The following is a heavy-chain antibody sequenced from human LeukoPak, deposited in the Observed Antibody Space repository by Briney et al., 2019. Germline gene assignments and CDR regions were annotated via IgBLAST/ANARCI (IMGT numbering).Heavy chain of an antibody. J-gene: IGHJ4*02. CDR2: INHSGST. CDR1: GESFSGYY. V-gene: IGHV4-34*01. CDR3: ARGYRVVGATRPLYYFDY. D-gene: IGHD1-26*01. Sequence: SETLSLTCAVYGESFSGYYWTWIRQPPGKGLEWIGEINHSGSTNYNPSLKSRVAISLDTSKNQFSLRLSSVTAADTAMYYCARGYRVVGATRPLYYFDYWGQGTLVTVSS.